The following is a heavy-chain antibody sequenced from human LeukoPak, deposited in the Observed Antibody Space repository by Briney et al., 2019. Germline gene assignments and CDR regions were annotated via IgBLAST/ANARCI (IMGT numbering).Heavy chain of an antibody. CDR1: GLTFSPYT. CDR2: IFSDGSKK. J-gene: IGHJ4*02. CDR3: AKAAVDFWCGFHY. V-gene: IGHV3-30-3*01. Sequence: GGSLRLSCAASGLTFSPYTMHWVRQAPGKGLEWVAFIFSDGSKKYYADSVKGRFTISRDNTKNTLYLEMNSLRPEDTAVYYCAKAAVDFWCGFHYWGQGTLVTASS. D-gene: IGHD3-3*01.